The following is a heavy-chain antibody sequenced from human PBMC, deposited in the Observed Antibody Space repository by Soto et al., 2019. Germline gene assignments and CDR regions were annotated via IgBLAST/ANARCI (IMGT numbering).Heavy chain of an antibody. CDR3: AKDIGGIAAAVPPGSDY. CDR2: ISWDGGST. V-gene: IGHV3-43*01. Sequence: GGSLRLSCAASGFTFDDYTMHWVRQAPGKGLEWVSLISWDGGSTYYADAVQGPFTISRDNSKNSLYFQMNSLRTDDTVLYYCAKDIGGIAAAVPPGSDYWGQGTLVTVSP. D-gene: IGHD6-13*01. J-gene: IGHJ4*02. CDR1: GFTFDDYT.